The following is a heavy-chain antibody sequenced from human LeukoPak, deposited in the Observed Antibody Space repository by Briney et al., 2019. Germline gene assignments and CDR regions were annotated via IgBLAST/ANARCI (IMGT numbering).Heavy chain of an antibody. V-gene: IGHV3-30*18. CDR2: ISYDGSNK. Sequence: GGSLRLSCAASGFTFSSHGMHWVRQAPGKGLEWVAIISYDGSNKFYADSVKGRFTISRDNSKNTLYLQMNSLTAEDTAVYYCAKFQGGYNVGDAFDMWGQGTMVTVSS. CDR3: AKFQGGYNVGDAFDM. CDR1: GFTFSSHG. D-gene: IGHD5-24*01. J-gene: IGHJ3*02.